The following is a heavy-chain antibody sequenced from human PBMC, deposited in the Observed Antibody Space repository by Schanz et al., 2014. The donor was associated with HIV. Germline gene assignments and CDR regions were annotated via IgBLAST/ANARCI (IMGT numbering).Heavy chain of an antibody. V-gene: IGHV1-18*04. CDR1: GYTFTSYY. Sequence: QVQLVQSGAEVKKPGASVKLSCKASGYTFTSYYVHWVRQAPGQGLEWMGWISAYNGNTNYAQNLQGRVTMTTDTFTSTAYMELRSLRSDETAVYYCASDLSVYSSSSSVWGQGTTVTVSS. CDR3: ASDLSVYSSSSSV. CDR2: ISAYNGNT. J-gene: IGHJ6*02. D-gene: IGHD6-13*01.